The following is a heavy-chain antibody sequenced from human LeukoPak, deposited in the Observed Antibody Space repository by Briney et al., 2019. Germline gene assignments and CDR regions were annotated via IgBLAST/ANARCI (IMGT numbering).Heavy chain of an antibody. CDR3: ARASTRPTRYYYYYMDV. J-gene: IGHJ6*03. V-gene: IGHV1-46*03. CDR2: INPSGGST. D-gene: IGHD2-15*01. Sequence: ASVKVSCRASGYTFTSYYMHWVRQAPGQGLEWMGIINPSGGSTSYAQKFQGRVTMTRDTSTSTVYMELSSLRSEDTAVYYCARASTRPTRYYYYYMDVWGKGTTVTVSS. CDR1: GYTFTSYY.